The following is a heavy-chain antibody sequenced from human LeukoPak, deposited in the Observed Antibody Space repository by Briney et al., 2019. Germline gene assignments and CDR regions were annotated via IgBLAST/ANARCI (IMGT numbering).Heavy chain of an antibody. CDR2: IYYSGST. J-gene: IGHJ4*02. D-gene: IGHD6-13*01. CDR1: GGSISSSSYY. Sequence: SETLSLTCTVSGGSISSSSYYWGWIRQPPGKGLEWIGSIYYSGSTYYNPSLKSRVTISVDTSTNQFSLKLSSVTAADTAVYYCAREGSWPIGYFDYWGQGTLVTVSS. V-gene: IGHV4-39*07. CDR3: AREGSWPIGYFDY.